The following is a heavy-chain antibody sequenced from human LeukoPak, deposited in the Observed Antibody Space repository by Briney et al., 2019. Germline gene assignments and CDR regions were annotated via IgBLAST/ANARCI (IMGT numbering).Heavy chain of an antibody. D-gene: IGHD3-10*01. J-gene: IGHJ4*02. V-gene: IGHV4-39*07. CDR1: GGSLSSSSYY. Sequence: SETLSLTCAVSGGSLSSSSYYWSWIRQPPGKGLEWIGEINHSGSTNYNPSLKSRVTISVDTSKNQFSLKLSSVTAADTAVYYCARAWGLLYYYGSGSYSYFDYWGQGTLVTVSS. CDR3: ARAWGLLYYYGSGSYSYFDY. CDR2: INHSGST.